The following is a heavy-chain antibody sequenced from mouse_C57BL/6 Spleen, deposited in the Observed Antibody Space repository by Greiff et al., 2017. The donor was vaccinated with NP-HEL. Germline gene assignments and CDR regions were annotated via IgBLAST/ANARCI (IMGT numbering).Heavy chain of an antibody. CDR1: GYSITSGYA. Sequence: VQLQQSGPGMVKPSQSLSLTCTVTGYSITSGYAWHWIRHFPGNKLEWMGYISYSGSTNYNPSLKSRISITHDTSKNHFFLKLKSVTTEDTATYYCARGSRGLDYWGQGTTLTVSS. CDR2: ISYSGST. CDR3: ARGSRGLDY. V-gene: IGHV3-1*01. J-gene: IGHJ2*01.